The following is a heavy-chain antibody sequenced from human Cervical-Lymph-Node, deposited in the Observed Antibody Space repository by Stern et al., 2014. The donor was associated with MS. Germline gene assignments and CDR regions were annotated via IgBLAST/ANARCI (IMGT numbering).Heavy chain of an antibody. CDR2: VYYSGPT. CDR1: GDSISSYTHY. CDR3: AKHACTGAACPFDL. Sequence: QLQLQESGPGLVKPSETLSLTCAVSGDSISSYTHYWAWIRQPPGKGLEWIGSVYYSGPTSYNPSLKSPVTMSVDTSKNHLSLGLNSVTAADTAVYYCAKHACTGAACPFDLWGQGTLVTVSS. V-gene: IGHV4-39*01. J-gene: IGHJ4*02. D-gene: IGHD2-8*02.